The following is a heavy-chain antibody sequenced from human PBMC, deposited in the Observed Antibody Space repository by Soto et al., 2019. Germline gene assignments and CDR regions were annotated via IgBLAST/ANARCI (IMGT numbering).Heavy chain of an antibody. CDR2: ISGSGGST. V-gene: IGHV3-23*01. Sequence: PGGSLRLSCAASGFTFSSYAMSWVRQAPGKGLEWVSAISGSGGSTYYADSVKGRFTISRDNSKNTLYLQMNSLRAEDTAVYYCARVAAAGPYYYYGMDVWGQGTRVTVSS. CDR3: ARVAAAGPYYYYGMDV. CDR1: GFTFSSYA. D-gene: IGHD6-13*01. J-gene: IGHJ6*02.